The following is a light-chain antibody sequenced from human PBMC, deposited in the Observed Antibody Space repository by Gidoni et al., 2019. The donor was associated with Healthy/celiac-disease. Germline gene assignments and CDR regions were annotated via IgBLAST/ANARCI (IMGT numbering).Light chain of an antibody. V-gene: IGKV3-11*01. CDR2: DAS. CDR1: QSVSSY. CDR3: QQRSNWPPIT. Sequence: EIVLTQPPATLSLSPEERATLSCRASQSVSSYLAWYQQKPGQAPRLLIYDASNRATGIPARFSGSGSGTDFTLTISSLEPEDFAVYYCQQRSNWPPITFGQGTRLEIK. J-gene: IGKJ5*01.